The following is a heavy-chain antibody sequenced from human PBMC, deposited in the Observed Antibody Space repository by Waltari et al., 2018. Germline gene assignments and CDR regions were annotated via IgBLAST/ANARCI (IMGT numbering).Heavy chain of an antibody. CDR1: GSPFSSFA. J-gene: IGHJ4*02. D-gene: IGHD6-13*01. Sequence: EVQLLASGGGLVQPGGSLRLSCAASGSPFSSFALIWVRQAPGKGPEWVSVISGTRATTHYADSVKGRFTNSRDKSKNTLYLQMNSLRVEDTAVYYCAKDRSFMPGSWHPLDYWGQGALVTVSS. CDR2: ISGTRATT. V-gene: IGHV3-23*01. CDR3: AKDRSFMPGSWHPLDY.